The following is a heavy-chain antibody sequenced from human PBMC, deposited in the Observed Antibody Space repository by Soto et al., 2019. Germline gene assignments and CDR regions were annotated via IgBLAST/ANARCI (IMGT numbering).Heavy chain of an antibody. D-gene: IGHD3-9*01. V-gene: IGHV4-34*01. J-gene: IGHJ6*03. CDR1: GGSFSGYY. CDR3: ARLRSHYVILTGYYRYYYYYMDV. Sequence: PSETLSLTCAVYGGSFSGYYWSWIRQPPGKGLEWIGEINHSGSTNYNPSLKSRVTISVDTSKNQFSLKLSSVTAADTAVYYCARLRSHYVILTGYYRYYYYYMDVWGKGTTVTVSS. CDR2: INHSGST.